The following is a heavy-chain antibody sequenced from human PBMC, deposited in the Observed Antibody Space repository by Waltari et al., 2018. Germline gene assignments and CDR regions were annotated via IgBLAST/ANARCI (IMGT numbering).Heavy chain of an antibody. V-gene: IGHV3-7*01. CDR3: ARPGGEDEYFDY. Sequence: EVQLVESGGGLVQPGGSLRLSCAASGFTFSSSWMSWVLQAPGKGLEWVANIKQDGSEKYYVDSVKGRFTISRDNAKNSLYLQMNSLRAEDTAVYYCARPGGEDEYFDYWGQGTLVTVSS. D-gene: IGHD7-27*01. CDR1: GFTFSSSW. J-gene: IGHJ4*02. CDR2: IKQDGSEK.